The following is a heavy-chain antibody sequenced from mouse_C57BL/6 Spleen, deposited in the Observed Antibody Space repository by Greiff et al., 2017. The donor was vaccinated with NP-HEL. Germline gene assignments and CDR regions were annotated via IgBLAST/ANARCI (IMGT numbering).Heavy chain of an antibody. V-gene: IGHV1-81*01. Sequence: QVQLQQSGAELARPGASVKLSCKASGYTFTSYGISWVKQRTGQGLEWIGEIYPRSGNTYYNEKFKGKATLTADKSSSTAYMELRSLTSEDSAVYFCARWGGSSYYFDYWGQGTTLTVSS. J-gene: IGHJ2*01. CDR3: ARWGGSSYYFDY. D-gene: IGHD1-1*01. CDR1: GYTFTSYG. CDR2: IYPRSGNT.